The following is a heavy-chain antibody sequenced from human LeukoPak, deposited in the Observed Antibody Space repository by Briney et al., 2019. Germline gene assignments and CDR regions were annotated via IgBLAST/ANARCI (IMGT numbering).Heavy chain of an antibody. D-gene: IGHD5-18*01. CDR1: GFTFSTYW. V-gene: IGHV3-74*01. CDR2: ITSDGITT. J-gene: IGHJ5*02. CDR3: ARDYSYGSNWFDP. Sequence: SGGSLRLSCAASGFTFSTYWMHWVRQAPGKGLVWVSRITSDGITTTYADSVKGRFTISRNNAKNTLYLQMNSLRAEDTAVYYCARDYSYGSNWFDPWGQGTLVTVSS.